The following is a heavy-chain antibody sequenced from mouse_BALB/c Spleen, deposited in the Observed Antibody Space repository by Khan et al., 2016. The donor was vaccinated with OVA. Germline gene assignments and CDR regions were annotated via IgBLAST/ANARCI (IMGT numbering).Heavy chain of an antibody. CDR1: GFSLTSYC. CDR3: ARLEDI. V-gene: IGHV2-9*02. CDR2: IWAGGST. J-gene: IGHJ2*01. Sequence: QVQLKESGPGLVAPSQSLSITCTVSGFSLTSYCVHWVRQPPGKGLEWLGVIWAGGSTNYNSALMYRLSISKDNSKRQVCLTRNSLQTDDTDMYYCARLEDIWGQGTTLTVSS. D-gene: IGHD1-3*01.